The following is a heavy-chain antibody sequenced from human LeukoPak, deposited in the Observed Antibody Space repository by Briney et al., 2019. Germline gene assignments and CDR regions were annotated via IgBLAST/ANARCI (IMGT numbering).Heavy chain of an antibody. CDR1: GFTFTSSA. Sequence: ASVKVSCKASGFTFTSSAVQWVRQARGQRLEWIGWIVVGSGNTNYAQKFQERVTITRDMSTSTAYMELSSLRSEDTAVYYCAAASGYSSSWYEDYWGQGTLDTVSS. D-gene: IGHD6-13*01. CDR3: AAASGYSSSWYEDY. J-gene: IGHJ4*02. CDR2: IVVGSGNT. V-gene: IGHV1-58*01.